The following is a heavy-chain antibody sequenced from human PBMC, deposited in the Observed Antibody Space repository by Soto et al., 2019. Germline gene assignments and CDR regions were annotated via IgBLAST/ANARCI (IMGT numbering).Heavy chain of an antibody. D-gene: IGHD6-25*01. Sequence: QVELQESGPRLVKSSGTLSLTCEVSSGSISTGNWWSWVRQPPGKGLEWIGEIYYTGATNYNPSLKSRFPMTIDKSKDQFSLILTSATAADTAVYYCARVFSSGSGWMYYFDFWGQGILVSVSS. CDR2: IYYTGAT. CDR1: SGSISTGNW. J-gene: IGHJ4*02. CDR3: ARVFSSGSGWMYYFDF. V-gene: IGHV4-4*02.